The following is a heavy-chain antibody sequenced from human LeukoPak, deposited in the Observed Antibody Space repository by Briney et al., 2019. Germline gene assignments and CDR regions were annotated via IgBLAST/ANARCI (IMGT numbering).Heavy chain of an antibody. V-gene: IGHV4-59*11. J-gene: IGHJ6*03. D-gene: IGHD4-11*01. Sequence: SETLSLTCTVSGGSISSHYWSRIRQPPGKGLEWIGYIYYSGSTNYNPSLKSRVTISVDTSKNQFSLKLSSVTAADTAVYYCAREGSHKYSTYYMDVWGKGTTVTVSS. CDR3: AREGSHKYSTYYMDV. CDR1: GGSISSHY. CDR2: IYYSGST.